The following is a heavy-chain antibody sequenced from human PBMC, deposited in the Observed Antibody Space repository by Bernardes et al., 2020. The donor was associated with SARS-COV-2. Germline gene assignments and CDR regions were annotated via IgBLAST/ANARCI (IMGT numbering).Heavy chain of an antibody. D-gene: IGHD6-19*01. CDR2: ISYDGSNK. Sequence: GGSLRLSCAASGFTFSSYAMHWVRQAPGKGLEWVAVISYDGSNKYYADSVKGRFTISRDNSKNTLYLQMNSLRAEDTAVYYCARRYIGYSSGWFLDYWGQGTLVTVSS. J-gene: IGHJ4*02. CDR1: GFTFSSYA. V-gene: IGHV3-30-3*01. CDR3: ARRYIGYSSGWFLDY.